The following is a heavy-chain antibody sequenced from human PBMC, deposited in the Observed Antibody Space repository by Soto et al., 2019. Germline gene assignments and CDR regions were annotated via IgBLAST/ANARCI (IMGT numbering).Heavy chain of an antibody. Sequence: EVQLVESGGGLVQPGGSLRLSCAASGFTFSDYYMSWVRQAPGRGLEWVANIKHDGSEKHYVDSVKGRFTISRDNAENALCLQMNSLRAEDTAVYYCARGPAAPDNWGQGTLVTVSS. V-gene: IGHV3-7*01. CDR1: GFTFSDYY. CDR3: ARGPAAPDN. CDR2: IKHDGSEK. J-gene: IGHJ4*02.